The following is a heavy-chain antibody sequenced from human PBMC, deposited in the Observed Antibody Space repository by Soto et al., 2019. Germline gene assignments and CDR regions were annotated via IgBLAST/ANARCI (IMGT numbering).Heavy chain of an antibody. Sequence: QVQLQESGPGLVKPSETLSLTCTVSGGSISSYYWSWIRQPPGKGLEWIGYIYYSGSTNYNPSLKSRVTISVDPSKNQFSLKLSSVTAADTAVYYCARDPYSSGWTIGWFDPWGQGTLVTVSS. J-gene: IGHJ5*02. CDR1: GGSISSYY. CDR3: ARDPYSSGWTIGWFDP. V-gene: IGHV4-59*01. D-gene: IGHD6-19*01. CDR2: IYYSGST.